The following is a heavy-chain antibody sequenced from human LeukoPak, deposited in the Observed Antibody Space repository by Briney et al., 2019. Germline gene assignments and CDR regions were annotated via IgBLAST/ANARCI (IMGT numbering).Heavy chain of an antibody. CDR1: GGSISSYY. D-gene: IGHD2-15*01. J-gene: IGHJ4*02. CDR2: IYYSGST. CDR3: ASAQPDCSGGSCYLGGSDY. V-gene: IGHV4-59*01. Sequence: SETLSLTCTVSGGSISSYYWSWIRQPPGKGLEWIGYIYYSGSTNYNPSLKSRVTISVDTSKNQFSLKLSSVTAADTAVYYCASAQPDCSGGSCYLGGSDYWGQGTLVTVSS.